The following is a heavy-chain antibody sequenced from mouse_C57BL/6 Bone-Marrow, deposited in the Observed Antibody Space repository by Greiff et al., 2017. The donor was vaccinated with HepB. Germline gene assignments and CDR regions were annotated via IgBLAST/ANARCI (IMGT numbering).Heavy chain of an antibody. Sequence: EVQLVESGGGLVQPGGSLSLSCAASGFTFTDYYMSWVRQPPGKALEWLGFIRNKANGYTTEYSASVKGRFTISRDNSQSILYLQMNALRAEDSASYYCARSLTGKDFDYWGQGTTLTVSS. D-gene: IGHD4-1*01. J-gene: IGHJ2*01. V-gene: IGHV7-3*01. CDR1: GFTFTDYY. CDR2: IRNKANGYTT. CDR3: ARSLTGKDFDY.